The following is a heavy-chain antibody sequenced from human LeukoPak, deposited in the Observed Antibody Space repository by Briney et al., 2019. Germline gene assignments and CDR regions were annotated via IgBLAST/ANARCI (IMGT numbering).Heavy chain of an antibody. CDR1: GYSFTSYW. CDR2: IYPGDSDT. V-gene: IGHV5-51*01. CDR3: ARHGGGDLGYCSSPSCSGVDV. Sequence: GEALKISCKASGYSFTSYWIGWVRQMPGKGLEWMGIIYPGDSDTRYSPSFQGQVTISADKSISTAYLQWSSVKASDTAIYYCARHGGGDLGYCSSPSCSGVDVWGQGTTVNVSS. J-gene: IGHJ6*02. D-gene: IGHD2-2*01.